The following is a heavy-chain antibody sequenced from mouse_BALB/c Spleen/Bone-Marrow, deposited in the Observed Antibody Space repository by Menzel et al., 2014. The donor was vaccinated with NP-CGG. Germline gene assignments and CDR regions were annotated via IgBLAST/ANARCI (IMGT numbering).Heavy chain of an antibody. CDR1: GYTFTSYT. J-gene: IGHJ2*01. CDR3: ARSSFLWSYFDY. V-gene: IGHV1-4*01. Sequence: VQLQQSGAELARPGASVKMSCKASGYTFTSYTMHWVKERPGQGLEWIGYINPSTGYTNYNQKFKDKATLTADKSSSTAYMQLSSLTSEDSAVYYCARSSFLWSYFDYWGQGTTLTVSS. CDR2: INPSTGYT. D-gene: IGHD1-1*02.